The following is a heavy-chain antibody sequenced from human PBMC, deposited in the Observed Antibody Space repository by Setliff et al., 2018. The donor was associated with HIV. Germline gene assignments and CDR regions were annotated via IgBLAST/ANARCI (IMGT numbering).Heavy chain of an antibody. J-gene: IGHJ4*02. CDR3: ARGRWLQSFDY. Sequence: GASVKVSCKVSGGSFSSFAISWGRQGPGHGLGWMGGIIPMFGTTNYAQKLQGRVTLSADESTSTAYMQLSSLTSEDTAVYYCARGRWLQSFDYWGQGTLVTVSS. V-gene: IGHV1-69*13. CDR2: IIPMFGTT. D-gene: IGHD5-12*01. CDR1: GGSFSSFA.